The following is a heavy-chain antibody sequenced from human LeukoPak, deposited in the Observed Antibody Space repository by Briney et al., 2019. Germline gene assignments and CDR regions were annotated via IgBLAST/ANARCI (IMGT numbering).Heavy chain of an antibody. CDR1: GFTFSSYA. J-gene: IGHJ4*02. CDR2: IKQDGSEK. CDR3: ARAPVGYDYVWGSYRYPLSYFDH. V-gene: IGHV3-7*01. Sequence: PGGSLRLSCVASGFTFSSYAMSWVRQAPGKGLEWVANIKQDGSEKYYVDSVKGRFTISRDNAKNSLYLQMNSLRAEDTAVYYCARAPVGYDYVWGSYRYPLSYFDHWGQGTLVTVSS. D-gene: IGHD3-16*02.